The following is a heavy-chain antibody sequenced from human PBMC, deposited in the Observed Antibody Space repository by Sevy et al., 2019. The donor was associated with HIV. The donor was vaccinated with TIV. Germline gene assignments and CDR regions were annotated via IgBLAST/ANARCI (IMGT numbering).Heavy chain of an antibody. Sequence: GGSLRLSCAASGFTFSTSTMNWVRQAPGKGLEWVSLMTSSGSYILYAASVKGRFTISRDNAKNSVFLQMNSLRVEDTAVYYCVRDGWNYWGQGTLVTVSS. CDR2: MTSSGSYI. CDR1: GFTFSTST. D-gene: IGHD2-15*01. V-gene: IGHV3-21*01. CDR3: VRDGWNY. J-gene: IGHJ4*02.